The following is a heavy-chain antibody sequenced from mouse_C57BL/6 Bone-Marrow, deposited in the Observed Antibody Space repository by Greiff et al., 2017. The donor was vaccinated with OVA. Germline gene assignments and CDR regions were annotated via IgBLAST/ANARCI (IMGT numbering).Heavy chain of an antibody. J-gene: IGHJ2*01. CDR2: IDPSDSYT. V-gene: IGHV1-69*01. Sequence: QVQLQQPGAELVMPGASVKLSCKASGYTFTSYWMHWVKQRPGQGLEWIGEIDPSDSYTNYNQKFKGKSTLTVDKSSSTAYMQLSSLTSEDSAVYYGARRGTLVDYFDYWGKGTTLTVSS. CDR1: GYTFTSYW. D-gene: IGHD2-14*01. CDR3: ARRGTLVDYFDY.